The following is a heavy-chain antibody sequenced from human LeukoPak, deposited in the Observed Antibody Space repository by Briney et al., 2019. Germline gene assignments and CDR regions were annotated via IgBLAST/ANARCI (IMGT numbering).Heavy chain of an antibody. CDR2: INHSGST. D-gene: IGHD3-9*01. CDR1: GGSFSGYY. CDR3: ANTRYYDILTGYWVYTMDV. J-gene: IGHJ6*02. V-gene: IGHV4-34*01. Sequence: SETLSLTCAVYGGSFSGYYWTWIRQPPGKGLEWIGEINHSGSTNYNPSLKSRVTISVDTSKNRFSLKLSSVTAADTAVYYCANTRYYDILTGYWVYTMDVWGQGTTVIVSS.